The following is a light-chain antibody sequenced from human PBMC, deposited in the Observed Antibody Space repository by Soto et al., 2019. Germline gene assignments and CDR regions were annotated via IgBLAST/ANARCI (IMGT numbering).Light chain of an antibody. V-gene: IGLV2-14*01. Sequence: QSALTQPASVSGSPGQSITISCTGTSGDIGGYNYVSWYQQHPGKAPKLLISEVTNRPSGVSNRFSGSKSGNTASLTISGLQAEDEADYYCSSYTSGSTSVFGTGTKLTVL. CDR3: SSYTSGSTSV. CDR2: EVT. J-gene: IGLJ1*01. CDR1: SGDIGGYNY.